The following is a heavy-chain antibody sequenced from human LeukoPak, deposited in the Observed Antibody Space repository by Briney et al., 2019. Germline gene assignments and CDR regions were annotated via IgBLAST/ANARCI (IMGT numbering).Heavy chain of an antibody. V-gene: IGHV3-15*01. D-gene: IGHD5-24*01. CDR3: TTRDGYNLFDY. CDR1: GFTFSNAW. CDR2: IKSKTDGGTT. Sequence: GGSLRLSCAASGFTFSNAWMSWVRQAPGKGLEWVGRIKSKTDGGTTDYAAPVKGRFTISRDDSKNTLYLQMNSLKTEDTAVYSCTTRDGYNLFDYWGQGTLVTVSS. J-gene: IGHJ4*02.